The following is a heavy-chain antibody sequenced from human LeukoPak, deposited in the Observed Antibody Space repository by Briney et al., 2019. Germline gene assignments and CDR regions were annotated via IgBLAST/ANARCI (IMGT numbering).Heavy chain of an antibody. J-gene: IGHJ3*02. D-gene: IGHD1-1*01. CDR1: GFTFSSYW. CDR3: ARDSANWNEGAFDI. V-gene: IGHV3-74*01. Sequence: PGGSLRLSCAASGFTFSSYWMHWVRHAPGKGLVWVSRINSDGSSTSYADSVKGRFTISRDNAKNTLYLQMNSLRAEDTAVYYCARDSANWNEGAFDIWGQGTMVTVSS. CDR2: INSDGSST.